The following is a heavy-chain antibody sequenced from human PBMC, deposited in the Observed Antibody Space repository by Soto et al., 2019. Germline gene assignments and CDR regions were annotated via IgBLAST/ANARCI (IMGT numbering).Heavy chain of an antibody. V-gene: IGHV4-59*01. CDR3: ARDKGHDFWSGYDYYYGMDV. CDR1: GGSISSYY. Sequence: QVQLQESGPGLVKPSETLSLTCTVSGGSISSYYWSWIRQPPGKGLECIGYIYYSGSTNYNPSLKSRVTISVDTSKNQFSLKLSSVTAADTAVYYCARDKGHDFWSGYDYYYGMDVWGQGTTVTVSS. D-gene: IGHD3-3*01. CDR2: IYYSGST. J-gene: IGHJ6*02.